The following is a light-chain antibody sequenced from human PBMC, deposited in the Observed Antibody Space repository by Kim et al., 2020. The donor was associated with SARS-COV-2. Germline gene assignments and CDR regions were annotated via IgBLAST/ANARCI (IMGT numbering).Light chain of an antibody. CDR3: KSRDSSGNVV. V-gene: IGLV3-19*01. Sequence: SSELTQDPAVSVALGQTVRITCQGDSLRNYYASWYQQQPGQAPVLVIYGRNNRPSGIPDRFSGSTSGNTASLTITGAQAEDEADYYCKSRDSSGNVVFGGGTKLTVL. CDR2: GRN. J-gene: IGLJ2*01. CDR1: SLRNYY.